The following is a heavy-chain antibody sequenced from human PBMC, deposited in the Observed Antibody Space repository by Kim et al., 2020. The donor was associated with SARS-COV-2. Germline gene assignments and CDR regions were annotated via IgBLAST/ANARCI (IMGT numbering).Heavy chain of an antibody. V-gene: IGHV1-69*13. Sequence: SVKVSCKASGGTFSSYAISWVRQAPGQGLEWMGGIIPIFGTANYAQKFQGRVTITADESTSTAYMELSSLRSEDTAVYYCATPRAIRMVRGVMEGGAFDYWGQGTLVTVSS. CDR2: IIPIFGTA. J-gene: IGHJ4*02. CDR1: GGTFSSYA. CDR3: ATPRAIRMVRGVMEGGAFDY. D-gene: IGHD3-10*01.